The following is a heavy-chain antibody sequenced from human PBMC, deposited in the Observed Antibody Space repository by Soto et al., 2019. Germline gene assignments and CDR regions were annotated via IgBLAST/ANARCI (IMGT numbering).Heavy chain of an antibody. D-gene: IGHD2-8*01. CDR1: GGSFSGYY. CDR3: AAGEGVSIYYYGMDV. V-gene: IGHV4-34*01. J-gene: IGHJ6*02. CDR2: INHSGST. Sequence: SETLSLTCAVYGGSFSGYYWSWIRQPPGKGLEWIGEINHSGSTNYNPSLKSRVTISVDTSKNQFSLKLSSVTAADTAVYYCAAGEGVSIYYYGMDVWGQGTTVS.